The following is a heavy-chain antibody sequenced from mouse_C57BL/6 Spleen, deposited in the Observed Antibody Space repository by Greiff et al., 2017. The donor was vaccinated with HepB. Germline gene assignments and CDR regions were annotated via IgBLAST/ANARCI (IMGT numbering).Heavy chain of an antibody. D-gene: IGHD2-10*01. CDR1: GYTFTDYY. V-gene: IGHV1-19*01. J-gene: IGHJ2*01. CDR2: INPYNGGT. CDR3: AREETYYGNYFFDY. Sequence: VQLKESGPVLVKPGASVKMSCKASGYTFTDYYMNWVKQSHGKSLEWIGVINPYNGGTSYNQKFKGKATLTVDKSSSTAYMELNSLTSEDSAVYYCAREETYYGNYFFDYWGQGTTLTVSS.